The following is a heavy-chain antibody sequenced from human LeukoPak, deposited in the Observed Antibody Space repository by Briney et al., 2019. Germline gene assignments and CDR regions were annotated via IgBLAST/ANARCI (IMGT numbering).Heavy chain of an antibody. CDR3: ARDVSGYGHFDY. Sequence: PSETLSLTCTVSGGSINSGGHYWSWIRQYPGKGLEWIGYIYYSGNTYYNPSLRSRIIMSVDTSRNQFSLRVNSVTAADTAMYYCARDVSGYGHFDYWGQGTRVTASS. CDR1: GGSINSGGHY. V-gene: IGHV4-31*03. D-gene: IGHD5-12*01. CDR2: IYYSGNT. J-gene: IGHJ4*02.